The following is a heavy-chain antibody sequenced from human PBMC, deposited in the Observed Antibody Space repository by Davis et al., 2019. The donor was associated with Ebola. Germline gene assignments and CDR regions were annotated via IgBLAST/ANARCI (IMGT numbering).Heavy chain of an antibody. V-gene: IGHV3-74*01. CDR3: ARGGNFGSGNYPDI. D-gene: IGHD5-24*01. J-gene: IGHJ1*01. CDR1: GFTFTRYW. CDR2: INTSGTTT. Sequence: HTGGSLRLSCAASGFTFTRYWMSWVRQVPGKGLVWVSRINTSGTTTTYADSVKGRFTISRDNAKNTVYLQMDSLRVDDSAVYYCARGGNFGSGNYPDIWGQGTLVTVSS.